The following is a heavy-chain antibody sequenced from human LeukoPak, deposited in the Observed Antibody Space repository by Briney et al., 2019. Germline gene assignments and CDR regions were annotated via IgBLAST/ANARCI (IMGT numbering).Heavy chain of an antibody. CDR1: GYSISSGYY. CDR2: IYHSGST. D-gene: IGHD2-15*01. J-gene: IGHJ3*02. CDR3: ARDAASPGYCSGGSCSRHAFDI. Sequence: SETLSLTCTVSGYSISSGYYWGWIRQPPGKGLERIGSIYHSGSTYYNPSLKSRVTISVDTSKNQFSLKLSSVTAADTAVYYCARDAASPGYCSGGSCSRHAFDIWGQGTMVTVSS. V-gene: IGHV4-38-2*02.